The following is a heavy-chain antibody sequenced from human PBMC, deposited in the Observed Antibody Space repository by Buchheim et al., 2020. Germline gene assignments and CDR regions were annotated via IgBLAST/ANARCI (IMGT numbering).Heavy chain of an antibody. Sequence: QVQLVESGGGVVQPGRSLRLSCAASGFTFSSYGMHWVRQAPGKGLEWLAVIAYDGSNDYYEDSVKGRFTISRANSKNKLNLQMISLRGEDTAVYYCAKESALVTIYYVLDVWGQGTT. CDR1: GFTFSSYG. CDR2: IAYDGSND. CDR3: AKESALVTIYYVLDV. D-gene: IGHD2-21*02. V-gene: IGHV3-30*18. J-gene: IGHJ6*02.